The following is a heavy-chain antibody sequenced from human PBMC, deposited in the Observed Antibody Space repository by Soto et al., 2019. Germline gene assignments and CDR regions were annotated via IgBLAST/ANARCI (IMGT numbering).Heavy chain of an antibody. CDR1: GFTFSNYG. J-gene: IGHJ6*02. D-gene: IGHD1-26*01. CDR2: IWYDGSND. Sequence: QVQLVESGGGVVQPGRSLRLSCAASGFTFSNYGMHWVRQAPGKGLEWVAIIWYDGSNDYYVDSVKGRFTISRDNSKNTLSLQMNSLRAEDTAVYYCARDRWEIQLFYSVLDVWGQGTTVTFS. V-gene: IGHV3-33*01. CDR3: ARDRWEIQLFYSVLDV.